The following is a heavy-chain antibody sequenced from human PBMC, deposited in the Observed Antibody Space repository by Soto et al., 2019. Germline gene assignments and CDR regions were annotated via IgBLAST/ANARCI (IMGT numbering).Heavy chain of an antibody. CDR3: ARDMVVRGVGYYYYGMDV. CDR1: GGSVSSGSYY. D-gene: IGHD3-10*01. CDR2: IYYSGST. J-gene: IGHJ6*02. Sequence: SETLSLTCTVSGGSVSSGSYYWSWIRQPPGKGLEWIGYIYYSGSTNYNPSLKSRVTISVDTSKNQFSLKLSSVTAADTAVYYCARDMVVRGVGYYYYGMDVWGQGTTVTVSS. V-gene: IGHV4-61*01.